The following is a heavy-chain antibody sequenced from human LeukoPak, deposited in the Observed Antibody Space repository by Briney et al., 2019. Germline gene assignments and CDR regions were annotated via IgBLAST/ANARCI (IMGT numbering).Heavy chain of an antibody. CDR1: GFTFGDYA. CDR2: IRSKVYGGAT. Sequence: PGGSLRLSCTASGFTFGDYAMTWFRQAPGKGLEWLGFIRSKVYGGATEYAASVKGRFTISRDDSKSIAYLQMNSLKTEDTAVYYCSRWFYGSSGYPYWGQGTLVTVSS. CDR3: SRWFYGSSGYPY. J-gene: IGHJ4*02. D-gene: IGHD3-22*01. V-gene: IGHV3-49*03.